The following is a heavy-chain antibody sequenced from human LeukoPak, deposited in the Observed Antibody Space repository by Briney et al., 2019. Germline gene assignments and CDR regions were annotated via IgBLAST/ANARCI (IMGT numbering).Heavy chain of an antibody. Sequence: PSETLSLTCTVSGGSISSYYWTWIRQPPGKGLEWIGYMLNSGSTNYNPSLKSRVTISADTSKNQVSLKLSSVTAADTAVYYCARRDMGPFDSWGQGALVTVSS. CDR1: GGSISSYY. CDR2: MLNSGST. V-gene: IGHV4-59*01. J-gene: IGHJ4*02. D-gene: IGHD3-9*01. CDR3: ARRDMGPFDS.